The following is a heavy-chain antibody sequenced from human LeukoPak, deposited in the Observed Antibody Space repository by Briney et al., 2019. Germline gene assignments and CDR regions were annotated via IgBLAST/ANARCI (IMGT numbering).Heavy chain of an antibody. J-gene: IGHJ4*02. CDR3: ARITYYYDSSGYYSLYYFDY. Sequence: SETLSLTCTVSSYSISSDYYWGWIRQPAGKGLEWIGRIYTSGSTNYNPSLKSRVTISVDTSKNQFSLKLSSVTAADTAVYYCARITYYYDSSGYYSLYYFDYWGQGTLVTVSS. D-gene: IGHD3-22*01. CDR1: SYSISSDYY. V-gene: IGHV4-4*07. CDR2: IYTSGST.